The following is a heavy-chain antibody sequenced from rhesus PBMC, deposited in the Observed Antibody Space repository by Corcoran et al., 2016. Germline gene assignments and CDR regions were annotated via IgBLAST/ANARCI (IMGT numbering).Heavy chain of an antibody. V-gene: IGHV4S10*01. CDR3: ARYCTSTTCYAYGLDS. CDR2: IYGSSTST. Sequence: QVQLQESGPGVVKPSETLSLTCAVSGGSISDSYRWSWIRQPPGNGLEWIGYIYGSSTSTNYNPSLKSRVTISKDTSKNQFSLKLSSVTAADTAVYYCARYCTSTTCYAYGLDSWGQGVVVTVSS. CDR1: GGSISDSYR. J-gene: IGHJ6*01. D-gene: IGHD2-2*01.